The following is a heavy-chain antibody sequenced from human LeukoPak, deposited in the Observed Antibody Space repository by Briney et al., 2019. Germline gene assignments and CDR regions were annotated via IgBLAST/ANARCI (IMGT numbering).Heavy chain of an antibody. V-gene: IGHV1-69*13. D-gene: IGHD6-19*01. Sequence: SVKVSCKASGGTFSSYAISWVRQAPGQGLEWMGGIIPIFGTANYAQKFQGRVTITADESTSTAYMELSSLRSEDTAVYYCARVPSALGAVDFWFDPWGQGTLVTISS. CDR1: GGTFSSYA. CDR2: IIPIFGTA. CDR3: ARVPSALGAVDFWFDP. J-gene: IGHJ5*02.